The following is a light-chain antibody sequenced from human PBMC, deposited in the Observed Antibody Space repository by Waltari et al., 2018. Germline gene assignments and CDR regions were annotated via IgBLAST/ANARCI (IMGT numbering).Light chain of an antibody. J-gene: IGLJ2*01. Sequence: QSVLTQPPLASGTPGQRVSISCSCSSHNTGSNSVSWYHQLPGTAPKLLIYSNNRRPSGVPDRFSGSKSGTSASLAISGLRSEDEADYYCAAWDDSLSGVVFGGGTKLTVL. CDR2: SNN. V-gene: IGLV1-47*02. CDR1: SHNTGSNS. CDR3: AAWDDSLSGVV.